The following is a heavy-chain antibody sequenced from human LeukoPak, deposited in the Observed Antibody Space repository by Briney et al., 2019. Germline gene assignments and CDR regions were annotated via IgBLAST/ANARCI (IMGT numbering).Heavy chain of an antibody. J-gene: IGHJ2*01. CDR2: INHSGST. D-gene: IGHD6-13*01. CDR1: GGSFSGYY. V-gene: IGHV4-34*01. Sequence: SETLSLTCAVYGGSFSGYYWSWIRQPPGKGLEWIGEINHSGSTNYNPSLKSRVTMSVDTSKYQFSLKLGSVTAADTAVYYCARDSVGVVAAGPPPRFFDLWGRGTLVTVSS. CDR3: ARDSVGVVAAGPPPRFFDL.